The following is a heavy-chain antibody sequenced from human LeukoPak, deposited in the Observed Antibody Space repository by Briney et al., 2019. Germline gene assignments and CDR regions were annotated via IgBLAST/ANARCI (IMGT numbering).Heavy chain of an antibody. V-gene: IGHV3-30-3*01. J-gene: IGHJ4*02. D-gene: IGHD6-19*01. Sequence: GGSLRLSCAASGFIVSSYAMHWVRQAPGKGLEWVAVISYDGSNKYYADSVKGRFTISRDNSKNTLYLQMNSLRVEDTAIYYCARDTFRGWSAFDFWGQGTLVTVSS. CDR2: ISYDGSNK. CDR3: ARDTFRGWSAFDF. CDR1: GFIVSSYA.